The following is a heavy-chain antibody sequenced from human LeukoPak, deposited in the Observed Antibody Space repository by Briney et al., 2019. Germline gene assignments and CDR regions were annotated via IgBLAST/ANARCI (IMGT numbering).Heavy chain of an antibody. CDR1: GFTVSSNY. Sequence: GGSLRLSCAASGFTVSSNYMSWVRQASGKGLEWVSVIYSGGSTYYADSVKGRFTISRDNSKNTLYLQMNSLRAEDTAVYYCARDRAVGKYYYYYGMDVWGQGTTVTVSS. CDR2: IYSGGST. J-gene: IGHJ6*02. CDR3: ARDRAVGKYYYYYGMDV. D-gene: IGHD4-23*01. V-gene: IGHV3-66*02.